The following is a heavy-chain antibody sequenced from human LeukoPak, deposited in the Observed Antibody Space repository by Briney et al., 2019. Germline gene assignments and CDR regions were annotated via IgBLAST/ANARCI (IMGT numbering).Heavy chain of an antibody. V-gene: IGHV1-18*04. J-gene: IGHJ4*02. D-gene: IGHD2-2*01. CDR3: ARADCSSTACDYTGYDFFDH. CDR1: GYTFASYY. Sequence: GASVKVSCKASGYTFASYYMHWVRQAPGQGLEWMGWISAYNGNAKYVQKLQGRVTLTTDTSTSTAYLQLRSLRSDDTAVYYCARADCSSTACDYTGYDFFDHWGQGTLVTVSS. CDR2: ISAYNGNA.